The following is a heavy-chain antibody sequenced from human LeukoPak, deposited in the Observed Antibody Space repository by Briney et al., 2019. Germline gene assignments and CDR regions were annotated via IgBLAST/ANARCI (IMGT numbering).Heavy chain of an antibody. V-gene: IGHV1-2*02. J-gene: IGHJ4*02. D-gene: IGHD6-13*01. Sequence: ASVKVSCKASGYTFTGYYMHWVRQAPGQGLEWMGWINPNSGGTSYAQKFQGRVTMTRDTSISTAYMELSRLRSDDTAVYYCARDFPRAEAAYFDYWGQGTLVTVSS. CDR2: INPNSGGT. CDR3: ARDFPRAEAAYFDY. CDR1: GYTFTGYY.